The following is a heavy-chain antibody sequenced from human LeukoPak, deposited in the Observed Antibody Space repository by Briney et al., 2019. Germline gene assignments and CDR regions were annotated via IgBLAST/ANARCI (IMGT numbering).Heavy chain of an antibody. CDR1: GFTLSNAW. V-gene: IGHV3-15*01. J-gene: IGHJ4*02. CDR2: FKCKTNSGTT. CDR3: TTLVGALKKGEVVDY. Sequence: PGGCLRLACAASGFTLSNAWISWVRQAPGKGLGWDGRFKCKTNSGTTEYAAPEKGSFPIYRDDSKNTQYLQMNSLKTQYIAVYYCTTLVGALKKGEVVDYWEQGTLGTVSS. D-gene: IGHD3-16*01.